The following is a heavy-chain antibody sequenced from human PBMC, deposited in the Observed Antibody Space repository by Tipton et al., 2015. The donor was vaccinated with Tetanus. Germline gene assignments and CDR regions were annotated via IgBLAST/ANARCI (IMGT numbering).Heavy chain of an antibody. CDR3: ARSVEHGFDS. J-gene: IGHJ4*02. Sequence: SLRLSCEVSGFTFSNYKMNWVRQGPGKGLEWVSYMTSDTRTIYYADSVRGRFTISRDNARSSLYLQMNSLRDEDTALYYCARSVEHGFDSWGQGTPVTVSS. D-gene: IGHD1/OR15-1a*01. V-gene: IGHV3-48*02. CDR1: GFTFSNYK. CDR2: MTSDTRTI.